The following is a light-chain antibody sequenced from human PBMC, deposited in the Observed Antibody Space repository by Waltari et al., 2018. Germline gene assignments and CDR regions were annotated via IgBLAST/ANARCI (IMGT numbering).Light chain of an antibody. CDR2: DVT. V-gene: IGLV2-14*03. Sequence: QSALTQPASVSGSPGQSITISCTGTSSDVGGYNYFSWYQQHPGKAPKLLIYDVTKRPSGVSNRFSGSKSGNTASLTISGLQAEDEADYYCSSYTTGSTPFVVFGGGTKLTVL. J-gene: IGLJ2*01. CDR1: SSDVGGYNY. CDR3: SSYTTGSTPFVV.